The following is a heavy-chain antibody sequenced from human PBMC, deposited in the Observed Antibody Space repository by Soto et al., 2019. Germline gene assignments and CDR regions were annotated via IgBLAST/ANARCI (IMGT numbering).Heavy chain of an antibody. Sequence: QVQLVQSGAEVKKPGSSVKVSCKASGGTFSTYTMSWVRQAPGQGLEWMGGIIPMFGTTTYAENFQGRVTITAATTTTTAYMELISLKSEDTAVYYCTRDLYYFDSSAYYGHNWFDPWGQGTRVTVSS. CDR3: TRDLYYFDSSAYYGHNWFDP. CDR1: GGTFSTYT. J-gene: IGHJ5*02. CDR2: IIPMFGTT. D-gene: IGHD3-22*01. V-gene: IGHV1-69*14.